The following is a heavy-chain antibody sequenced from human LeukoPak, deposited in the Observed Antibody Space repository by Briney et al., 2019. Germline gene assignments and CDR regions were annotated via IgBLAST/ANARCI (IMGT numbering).Heavy chain of an antibody. CDR1: GFTFDDYA. CDR2: ISWNSGSI. D-gene: IGHD2-2*01. J-gene: IGHJ4*02. V-gene: IGHV3-9*01. Sequence: GRSLRLSCAASGFTFDDYAMHWVRQAPGKGLEWVSGISWNSGSIGYADSVKGRFTISRDNVQNSLYLQMNSLRAEDTAVYYCARWVCSSTSCYYFDYWGQGTLVIVSS. CDR3: ARWVCSSTSCYYFDY.